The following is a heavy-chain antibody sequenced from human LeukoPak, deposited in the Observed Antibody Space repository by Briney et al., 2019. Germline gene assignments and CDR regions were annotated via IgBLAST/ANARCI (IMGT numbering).Heavy chain of an antibody. D-gene: IGHD4/OR15-4a*01. CDR2: INSDGSST. CDR1: GFTFSSYW. V-gene: IGHV3-74*01. CDR3: ARRAGAYSHPYDY. J-gene: IGHJ4*02. Sequence: GGSLRLSCAASGFTFSSYWMHWVRQAPGKGLVWVSRINSDGSSTSYADPVKGRFTISRDNAKNTLYLQMNSLRAEDTAVYYCARRAGAYSHPYDYWGQGTLVTVSS.